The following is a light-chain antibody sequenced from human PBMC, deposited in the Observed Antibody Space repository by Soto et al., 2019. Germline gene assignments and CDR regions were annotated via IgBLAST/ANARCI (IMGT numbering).Light chain of an antibody. CDR3: QQRSNRPLT. Sequence: EIVLTQSPATLSLSPGERATLSCTASRSVNTFLAWYQQRPGQAPRLIMYDASNRATGSPARFSGSGSGTDFTLTISSLEPEDFSVYYCQQRSNRPLTFGGGTKVEIK. CDR1: RSVNTF. CDR2: DAS. V-gene: IGKV3-11*01. J-gene: IGKJ4*01.